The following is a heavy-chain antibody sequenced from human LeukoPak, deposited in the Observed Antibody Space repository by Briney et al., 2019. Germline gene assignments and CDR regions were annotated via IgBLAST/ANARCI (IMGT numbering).Heavy chain of an antibody. V-gene: IGHV4-59*08. J-gene: IGHJ4*02. D-gene: IGHD6-13*01. CDR2: IYYSGST. Sequence: SETLSLTCTVSGVSIGSYYWSWIRQPPRKGLEWIGDIYYSGSTNYNPSLKSRVTISVDTSKNQFSLRLSSVTAADTAVYYCARRGWGSSWSYFDYWGQGILVTVSS. CDR1: GVSIGSYY. CDR3: ARRGWGSSWSYFDY.